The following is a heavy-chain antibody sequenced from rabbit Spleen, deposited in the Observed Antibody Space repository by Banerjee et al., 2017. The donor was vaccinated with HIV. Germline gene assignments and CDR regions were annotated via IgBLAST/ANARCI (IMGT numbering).Heavy chain of an antibody. J-gene: IGHJ4*01. CDR2: IYAGISGTT. V-gene: IGHV1S40*01. CDR3: ARDDYSYGFVGYLYAFSL. Sequence: QSLEESGGGLVKPGGTLTLTCKASGIDFSSYYYMCWVRQAPGKGLEWIACIYAGISGTTYYASWAKGRFTISKTSSTTVTLQMTSLTAADTATYFCARDDYSYGFVGYLYAFSLWGQGTLVTVS. D-gene: IGHD6-1*01. CDR1: GIDFSSYYY.